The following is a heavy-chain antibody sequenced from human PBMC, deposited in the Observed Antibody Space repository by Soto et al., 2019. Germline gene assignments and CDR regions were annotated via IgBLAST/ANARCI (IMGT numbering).Heavy chain of an antibody. CDR2: IIPIFGTA. V-gene: IGHV1-69*13. Sequence: GASVKVSCKASGGTFSSYAISCVRQAPGQGLEWMGGIIPIFGTANYAQKFQGRVTITADESTSTAYMELSSLRSEDTAVYYCARDQGVSYCTNGVCYSRPYGMDVWGQGTTVTVSS. CDR3: ARDQGVSYCTNGVCYSRPYGMDV. CDR1: GGTFSSYA. J-gene: IGHJ6*02. D-gene: IGHD2-8*01.